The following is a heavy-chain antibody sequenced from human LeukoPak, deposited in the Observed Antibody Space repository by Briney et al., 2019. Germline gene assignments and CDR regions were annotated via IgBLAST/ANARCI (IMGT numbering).Heavy chain of an antibody. D-gene: IGHD5-24*01. V-gene: IGHV4-39*01. CDR3: ARHSSAYNYGHRPFDY. J-gene: IGHJ4*02. CDR2: IYFSGTT. Sequence: SETLSLNCTVSGGSISSSSYYWGWIRQSPGEGLEWIGSIYFSGTTYYNPSLKSRVTMSADTSKNQFSLRLISVTAADTAVFYCARHSSAYNYGHRPFDYWGRGTLVTVSS. CDR1: GGSISSSSYY.